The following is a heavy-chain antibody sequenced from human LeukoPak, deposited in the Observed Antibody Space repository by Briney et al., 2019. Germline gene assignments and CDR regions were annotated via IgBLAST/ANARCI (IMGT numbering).Heavy chain of an antibody. V-gene: IGHV3-11*05. Sequence: GGSLRLSCAASGFTFSDYYMSWIRQAPGKGLEWVSYISTSNLYTNYADSVKGRFTISRGNAKNSLSLQLNSLRAEDTAVYYCARAYGSGSYFDFWGQGTLVTVSS. CDR3: ARAYGSGSYFDF. CDR1: GFTFSDYY. D-gene: IGHD3-10*01. J-gene: IGHJ4*02. CDR2: ISTSNLYT.